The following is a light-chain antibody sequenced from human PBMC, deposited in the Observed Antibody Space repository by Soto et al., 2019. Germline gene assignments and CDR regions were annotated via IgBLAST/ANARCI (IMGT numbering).Light chain of an antibody. CDR3: QQYVSIPLT. CDR2: GAS. Sequence: EIVLTQSPGTLSLSPGERATLSCRASQSVGPYLAWYQQKPGQAPRLLIYGASSRATGIPDRFSGSGSGTDFTLTISRLEPEDFAVYYCQQYVSIPLTFGGGTKVDIK. J-gene: IGKJ4*01. CDR1: QSVGPY. V-gene: IGKV3-20*01.